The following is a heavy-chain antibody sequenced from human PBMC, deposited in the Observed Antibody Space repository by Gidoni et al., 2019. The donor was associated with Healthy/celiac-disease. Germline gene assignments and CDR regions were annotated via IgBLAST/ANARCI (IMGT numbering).Heavy chain of an antibody. J-gene: IGHJ4*02. D-gene: IGHD3-22*01. V-gene: IGHV4-4*02. CDR2: IYHSGST. CDR3: ASSDGGYYDSSGYLY. CDR1: GGSISSSNW. Sequence: QVQLQESGPGLVKPSGTLSLTCAVSGGSISSSNWWSWVRQPPGKGLEWIGEIYHSGSTNYNPSLKSRVTISVDKSKNQFSLKLSSVTAADTAVYYCASSDGGYYDSSGYLYWGQGTLVTVSS.